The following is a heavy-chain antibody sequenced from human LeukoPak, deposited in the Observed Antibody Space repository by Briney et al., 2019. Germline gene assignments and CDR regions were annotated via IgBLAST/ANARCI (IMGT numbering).Heavy chain of an antibody. D-gene: IGHD4-17*01. CDR1: GYTFTDYY. CDR2: ISPNNGGT. J-gene: IGHJ3*02. CDR3: ARDLEGYGDSPDI. Sequence: ASVKVSCKASGYTFTDYYMHWVRQAPGQGLEWMGWISPNNGGTNYAQKFQGRVTMTRDTSISTGYMELSRLTSDDTAVYYCARDLEGYGDSPDIWGQGTLVTVSS. V-gene: IGHV1-2*02.